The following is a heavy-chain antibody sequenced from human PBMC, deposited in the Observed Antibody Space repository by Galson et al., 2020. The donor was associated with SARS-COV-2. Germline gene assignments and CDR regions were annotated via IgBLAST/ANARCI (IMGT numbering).Heavy chain of an antibody. V-gene: IGHV3-7*01. CDR2: IKQDGSEK. CDR1: GFTFRRYW. J-gene: IGHJ4*02. CDR3: ARAGAEYDSSGYYGTFDY. D-gene: IGHD3-22*01. Sequence: GGSLRLSCAASGFTFRRYWMSWGRQAPGKGLEWVANIKQDGSEKYYVDSVEGRFTVSRDNAQSSLYLQMNSLRAEDTAVYHCARAGAEYDSSGYYGTFDYWGRGTLVAVSS.